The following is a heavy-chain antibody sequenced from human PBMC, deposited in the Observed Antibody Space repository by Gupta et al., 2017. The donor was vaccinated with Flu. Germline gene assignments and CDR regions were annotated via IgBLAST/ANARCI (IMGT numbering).Heavy chain of an antibody. CDR1: GGSISSGGYY. CDR3: ARETYYDFWSYGMDV. CDR2: IYYSGST. Sequence: QVQLQESGPGLVKPSQTLSLPCTFSGGSISSGGYYWSWIRQHPGKGLEWIGYIYYSGSTYYNPSLKSRVTISVDTSKNQFSLKLSSVTAADTAVYYCARETYYDFWSYGMDVWGQGTTVTVSS. D-gene: IGHD3-3*01. V-gene: IGHV4-31*03. J-gene: IGHJ6*02.